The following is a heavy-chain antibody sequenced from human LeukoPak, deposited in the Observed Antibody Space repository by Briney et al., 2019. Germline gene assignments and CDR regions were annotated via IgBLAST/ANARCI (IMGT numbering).Heavy chain of an antibody. V-gene: IGHV4-59*12. CDR1: GGSISSYY. Sequence: SETLSLTCTVSGGSISSYYWSWIRQPPGKGLEWIGYIYYSGSTNYKPSLKSRVTISVDTSKNQFSLKLSSVTAADTAVYYCARGRMDVWGKGTTVTVSS. CDR3: ARGRMDV. CDR2: IYYSGST. J-gene: IGHJ6*04.